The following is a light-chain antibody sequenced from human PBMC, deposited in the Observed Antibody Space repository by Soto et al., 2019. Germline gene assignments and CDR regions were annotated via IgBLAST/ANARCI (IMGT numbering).Light chain of an antibody. Sequence: SALTQPASVSGSPGQSVTISFSGTSSDVGSYDHVAWYQQFPGKTPKLMIYEVSNRPSGVSSRFSGSKSGNTASLTISGLQAEDEADYYCISYTGSSTSYVFGSGTKVTVL. CDR3: ISYTGSSTSYV. CDR1: SSDVGSYDH. CDR2: EVS. J-gene: IGLJ1*01. V-gene: IGLV2-14*01.